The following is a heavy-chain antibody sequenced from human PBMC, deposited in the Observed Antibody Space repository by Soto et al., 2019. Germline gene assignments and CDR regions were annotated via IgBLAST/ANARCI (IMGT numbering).Heavy chain of an antibody. CDR2: MNPHSGNT. D-gene: IGHD6-13*01. V-gene: IGHV1-8*01. CDR1: GYTFTSYD. J-gene: IGHJ4*02. Sequence: ASVKVSCKASGYTFTSYDINWVRQATGQGLEWMGWMNPHSGNTGYAQKFQGRVTMTRNTSISTAYMELSSLRSEDTAVYYCAIRLAAAGPPGPYWGQGTLVTVSS. CDR3: AIRLAAAGPPGPY.